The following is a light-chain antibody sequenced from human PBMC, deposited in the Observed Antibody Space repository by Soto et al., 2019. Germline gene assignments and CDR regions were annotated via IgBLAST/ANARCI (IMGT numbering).Light chain of an antibody. J-gene: IGKJ1*01. CDR2: AAS. CDR3: LQDYNYPWT. Sequence: AIQMTQSPSSLAASVGDRVTITCRASQGIGNNLGWYQQKPGKTPKLLIYAASNLQGGVPSRFIGSGSGTDFTLTISSLQPEDFATYYCLQDYNYPWTFGPGTKVEIK. CDR1: QGIGNN. V-gene: IGKV1-6*01.